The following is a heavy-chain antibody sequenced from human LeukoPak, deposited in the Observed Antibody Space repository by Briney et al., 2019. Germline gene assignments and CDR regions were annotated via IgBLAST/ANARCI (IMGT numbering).Heavy chain of an antibody. CDR3: ALGLVTDY. CDR1: GFTVSSNF. D-gene: IGHD3-9*01. CDR2: IYSGGST. Sequence: PGGSLRLSCAASGFTVSSNFMSWVRQAPGKGLEWVSVIYSGGSTYYADSVKGRFTISRDNSKNTLYLQMNSPRVEDTAVYYCALGLVTDYWGQGTLVTVSS. J-gene: IGHJ4*02. V-gene: IGHV3-66*01.